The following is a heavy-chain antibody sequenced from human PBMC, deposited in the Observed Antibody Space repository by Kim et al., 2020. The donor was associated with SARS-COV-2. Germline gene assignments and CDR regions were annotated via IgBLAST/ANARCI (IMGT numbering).Heavy chain of an antibody. V-gene: IGHV1-3*01. CDR3: AGSSGSHWYFDL. D-gene: IGHD1-26*01. Sequence: GNTNNSQNFQGRVTLTRDTSASTVYMELRSLRSEDTAVYYCAGSSGSHWYFDLWGRGTLVTVSS. J-gene: IGHJ2*01. CDR2: GNT.